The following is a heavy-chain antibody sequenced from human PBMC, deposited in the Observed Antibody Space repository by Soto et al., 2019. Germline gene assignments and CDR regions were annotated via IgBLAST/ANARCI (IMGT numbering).Heavy chain of an antibody. CDR3: VKDGDGSCNSGTCSYCFEV. J-gene: IGHJ3*01. Sequence: EVQLLESGGDLVQPGGSLRLSCAASGFTFSIYAMSWVRQAPGKGLEWVSLISGSGGTTYYADSVTGRFTISRDNSKNTLSLQMNSLRAEDTDIYYCVKDGDGSCNSGTCSYCFEVWGHGTMVTVSS. V-gene: IGHV3-23*01. D-gene: IGHD2-15*01. CDR1: GFTFSIYA. CDR2: ISGSGGTT.